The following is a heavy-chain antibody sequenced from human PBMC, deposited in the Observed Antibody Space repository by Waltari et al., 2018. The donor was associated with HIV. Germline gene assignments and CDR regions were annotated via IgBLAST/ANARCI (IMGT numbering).Heavy chain of an antibody. CDR3: VRDSDGSGYDI. Sequence: DVRLVESGGEVVRPGAALRLSCVASGFTIADYGMPWVRQGPGGGLEWVSNIDWNGGSANYGDSVKGRFTVFRDNPKASLYLQMNNLRDEDTGLYYCVRDSDGSGYDIWGRGTLVTVFS. V-gene: IGHV3-20*04. CDR1: GFTIADYG. CDR2: IDWNGGSA. D-gene: IGHD3-3*01. J-gene: IGHJ1*01.